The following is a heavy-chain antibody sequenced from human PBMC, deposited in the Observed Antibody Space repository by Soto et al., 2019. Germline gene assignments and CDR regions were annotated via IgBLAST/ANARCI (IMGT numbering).Heavy chain of an antibody. J-gene: IGHJ5*02. D-gene: IGHD2-21*01. V-gene: IGHV1-18*01. CDR3: ARVIPGPEAWFHP. Sequence: QGQLVQSGVEVKKPGASVRVSCSASGNTFTNFGVTWVRQAPGQGLEWMGWLSPYTDDPRYAQKFQGRVTMTMDTSTNTAYLDLRSLTFDDTAVYYCARVIPGPEAWFHPWGQGTLVTVSS. CDR1: GNTFTNFG. CDR2: LSPYTDDP.